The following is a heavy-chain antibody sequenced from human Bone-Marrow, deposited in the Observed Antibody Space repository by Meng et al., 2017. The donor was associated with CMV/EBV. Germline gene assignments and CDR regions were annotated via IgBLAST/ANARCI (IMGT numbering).Heavy chain of an antibody. Sequence: GESLKISCAASGFTFSSYSMNWVRQAPGKGLEWVSSISSSSSYIYYADSVKGRFTISRDNAKNSLYLQMNSLRAEDTAVYYCATGGSYYDSSGYWGDWGQGNRVNGAS. CDR3: ATGGSYYDSSGYWGD. D-gene: IGHD3-22*01. CDR1: GFTFSSYS. J-gene: IGHJ4*02. CDR2: ISSSSSYI. V-gene: IGHV3-21*01.